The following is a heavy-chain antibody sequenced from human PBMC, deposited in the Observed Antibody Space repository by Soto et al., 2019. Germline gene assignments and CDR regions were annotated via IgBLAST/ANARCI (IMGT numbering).Heavy chain of an antibody. CDR2: IYYSGST. D-gene: IGHD3-16*02. CDR1: GGSISSYY. J-gene: IGHJ2*01. V-gene: IGHV4-59*01. Sequence: QVQLQESGPGLVKPSETLSLTCTVSGGSISSYYWSWIRQPPGKGLEWIGYIYYSGSTNYNPSLKSRVTISVDTSKNQFSLKLSSVTAADTAVYYCATLRTSVRYTVVNWYFDLWGRGTLVTVSS. CDR3: ATLRTSVRYTVVNWYFDL.